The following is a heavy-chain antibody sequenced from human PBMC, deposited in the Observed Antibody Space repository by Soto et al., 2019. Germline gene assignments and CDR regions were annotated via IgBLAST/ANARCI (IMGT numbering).Heavy chain of an antibody. Sequence: PSETLSLTCAVSGDSITSNYWWGWIRQPPGKGLEGIGYIYYSGNTFYNPSLKSRVTMSVDTSKNQFSLNVNSVTAVDTAVYYCARSNYRGWFDPWGQGTLVTVSS. D-gene: IGHD1-7*01. V-gene: IGHV4-28*01. J-gene: IGHJ5*02. CDR2: IYYSGNT. CDR3: ARSNYRGWFDP. CDR1: GDSITSNYW.